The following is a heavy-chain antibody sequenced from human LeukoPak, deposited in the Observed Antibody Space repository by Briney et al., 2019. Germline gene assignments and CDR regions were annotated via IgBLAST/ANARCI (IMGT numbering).Heavy chain of an antibody. Sequence: SETLSLTCTVSGDSVGSDNYYWSWIRQLPGKGLEWIGYIYHNRGTKYNPSLRSRVTMSVDTSKNHVSLKLGSVTAADTAVYYCARDRRGYYDSSGYFDRWGQGTLVTVSS. J-gene: IGHJ4*02. V-gene: IGHV4-61*03. D-gene: IGHD3-22*01. CDR2: IYHNRGT. CDR3: ARDRRGYYDSSGYFDR. CDR1: GDSVGSDNYY.